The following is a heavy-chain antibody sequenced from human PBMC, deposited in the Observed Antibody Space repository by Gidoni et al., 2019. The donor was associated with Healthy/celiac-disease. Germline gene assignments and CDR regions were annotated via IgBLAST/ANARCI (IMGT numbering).Heavy chain of an antibody. V-gene: IGHV3-30*18. CDR1: GFTFSCYG. D-gene: IGHD5-12*01. CDR3: AKGASVATIQYYFDY. J-gene: IGHJ4*02. Sequence: QVQLVESGGGVVQPGRSLRLPCAASGFTFSCYGMHWVRQAPGKGLEWVAVISYDGSNKYYADSVKGRFTISRDNSKNTLYLQMNSLRAEDTAVYYCAKGASVATIQYYFDYWGQGTLVTVSS. CDR2: ISYDGSNK.